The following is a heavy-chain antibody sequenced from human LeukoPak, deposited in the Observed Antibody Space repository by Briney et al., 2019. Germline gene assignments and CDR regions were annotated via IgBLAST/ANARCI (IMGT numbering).Heavy chain of an antibody. CDR2: ISAYNGNT. V-gene: IGHV1-18*01. CDR1: GYTFTSYG. CDR3: ARGIRLELLRYSGRYGRSYYFDY. J-gene: IGHJ4*02. D-gene: IGHD1-26*01. Sequence: ASVKVSCKASGYTFTSYGISWVRQAPGQGLEWMGWISAYNGNTNYAQKFQGRVTMTRNTSISTAYMELSSLRSEDTAVYYCARGIRLELLRYSGRYGRSYYFDYWGQGTLVTVSS.